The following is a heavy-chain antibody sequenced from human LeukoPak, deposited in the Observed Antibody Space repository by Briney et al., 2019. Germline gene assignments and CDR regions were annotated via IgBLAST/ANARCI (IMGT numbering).Heavy chain of an antibody. V-gene: IGHV3-53*01. CDR3: ARGMTTVAVFDY. D-gene: IGHD4-23*01. CDR2: IYSGGST. CDR1: GFTVSSNY. Sequence: PGGSLRLSCAASGFTVSSNYMSWVRQAPGKGLEWVSVIYSGGSTYYADSVKGRFAISRDNSKNTLYLQMNSLRAEDTAVYYCARGMTTVAVFDYWGQGTLVTVSS. J-gene: IGHJ4*02.